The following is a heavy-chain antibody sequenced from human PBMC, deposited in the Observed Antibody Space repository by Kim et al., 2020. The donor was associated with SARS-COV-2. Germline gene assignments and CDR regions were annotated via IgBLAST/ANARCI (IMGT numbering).Heavy chain of an antibody. CDR3: ANLPRTIVEMATVDY. CDR2: ISGSGGST. D-gene: IGHD5-12*01. Sequence: GGSLRLSCAASGFTFSSYAMSWVRQAPGKGLEWVSAISGSGGSTYYADSVKGRFTISRDNSKNTLYLQMNSLRAEDTAVYYCANLPRTIVEMATVDYWGQGTLVTVSS. V-gene: IGHV3-23*01. J-gene: IGHJ4*02. CDR1: GFTFSSYA.